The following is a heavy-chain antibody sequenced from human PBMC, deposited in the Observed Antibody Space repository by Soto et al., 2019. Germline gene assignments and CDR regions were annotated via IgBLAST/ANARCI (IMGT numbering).Heavy chain of an antibody. CDR1: GFTFSDHY. Sequence: EVQLVESGGGLVQPGGSLRLSCAASGFTFSDHYMDWVRQAPGTGLEWVGRHRNKANSYTTEYAASVKGRFTVSRDDSKNSWYLQRNSRQIEDTAVYYGARGSSRVQDPHDYYAMDVWGQGTTVTVS. V-gene: IGHV3-72*01. D-gene: IGHD2-2*01. J-gene: IGHJ6*02. CDR2: HRNKANSYTT. CDR3: ARGSSRVQDPHDYYAMDV.